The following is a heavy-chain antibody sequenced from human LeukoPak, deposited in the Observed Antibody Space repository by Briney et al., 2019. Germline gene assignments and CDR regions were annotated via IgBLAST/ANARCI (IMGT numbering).Heavy chain of an antibody. CDR2: INHSGST. D-gene: IGHD1-26*01. CDR1: GGSFSGYY. J-gene: IGHJ3*02. Sequence: KPSETLSLTCAVYGGSFSGYYWSWIRQPPGRGLEWIGEINHSGSTNYNPSLKSRVTISVDTSKNQFSLKLSSVTAADTAVYYCARDRVGPDAFDIWGQGTMVTVSS. V-gene: IGHV4-34*01. CDR3: ARDRVGPDAFDI.